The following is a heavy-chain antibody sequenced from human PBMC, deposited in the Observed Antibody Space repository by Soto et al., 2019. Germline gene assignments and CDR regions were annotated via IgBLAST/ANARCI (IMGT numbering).Heavy chain of an antibody. D-gene: IGHD3-9*01. J-gene: IGHJ2*01. Sequence: QVQLQQWCAGPLRPLETLSLTCGVSGGSFSGYYWAWIRQSPGKGLEWIGEINDRGSINYNPSLKSRVSISVDTSKNHYSLNLRSVTAADTAVYYCARESHDILTGPPWVWYFDLWGSGTLVTVSS. CDR2: INDRGSI. CDR1: GGSFSGYY. V-gene: IGHV4-34*01. CDR3: ARESHDILTGPPWVWYFDL.